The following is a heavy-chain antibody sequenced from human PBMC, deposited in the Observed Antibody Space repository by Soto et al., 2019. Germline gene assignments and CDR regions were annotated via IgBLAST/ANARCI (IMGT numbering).Heavy chain of an antibody. CDR1: GFTFGDYA. CDR3: TRKISSSWTHGEGYYMDV. CDR2: IRSKAYGGTT. D-gene: IGHD6-13*01. V-gene: IGHV3-49*03. Sequence: PGGSLRLSCTASGFTFGDYAMSWFRQAPGKGLEWVGSIRSKAYGGTTEYAASVKGKFTISRDDSKSIAYLQMNSLKTEDTAVYYRTRKISSSWTHGEGYYMDVWGKGTTVTVSS. J-gene: IGHJ6*03.